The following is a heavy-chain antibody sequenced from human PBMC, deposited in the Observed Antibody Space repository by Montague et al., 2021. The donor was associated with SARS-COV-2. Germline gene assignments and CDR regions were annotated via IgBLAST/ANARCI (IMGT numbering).Heavy chain of an antibody. V-gene: IGHV4-61*05. CDR1: GGSINSNSYY. Sequence: SETLSLTCTVSGGSINSNSYYWGWIRQSPGRGLEWIGYIYNGGNTKYNPSLQSRVTISAETSKSQFSLKLTSVTAADTAVYYCARHRGMSVTVIPSFDYWGQGTLVAVSS. CDR3: ARHRGMSVTVIPSFDY. J-gene: IGHJ4*02. CDR2: IYNGGNT. D-gene: IGHD6-19*01.